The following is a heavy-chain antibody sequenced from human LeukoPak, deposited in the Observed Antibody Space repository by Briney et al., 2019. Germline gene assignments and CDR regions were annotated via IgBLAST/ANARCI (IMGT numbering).Heavy chain of an antibody. V-gene: IGHV4-31*03. CDR3: ARVRAGYSSSWTAFDY. J-gene: IGHJ4*02. D-gene: IGHD6-13*01. CDR2: IYYSGST. CDR1: GGSISSGGYY. Sequence: TLCLTCTVSGGSISSGGYYWSWIRQHPGKGLEWIGYIYYSGSTYYNPSLKSRVTISVDTSKNQFSLKLSSVTAADTAVYYCARVRAGYSSSWTAFDYWGQGTLVTVSS.